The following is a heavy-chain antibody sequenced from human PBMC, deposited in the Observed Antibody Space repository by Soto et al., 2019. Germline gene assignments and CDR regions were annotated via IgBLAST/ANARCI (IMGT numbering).Heavy chain of an antibody. D-gene: IGHD2-15*01. J-gene: IGHJ4*02. V-gene: IGHV4-59*01. CDR2: IYYSGST. Sequence: SETLSLTCTVSGGSISSYYWSWIRQPPGKGLEWIGYIYYSGSTNYNPSLKSRVTISVDTSKNQFSLTLSSVTAADTAVYYCARVGYCSGGSCLDSWGQGTLVTVSS. CDR3: ARVGYCSGGSCLDS. CDR1: GGSISSYY.